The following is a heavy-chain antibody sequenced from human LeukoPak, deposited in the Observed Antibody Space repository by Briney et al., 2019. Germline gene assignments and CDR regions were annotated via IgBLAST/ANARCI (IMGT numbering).Heavy chain of an antibody. D-gene: IGHD3-22*01. CDR3: ARERRITMIVVAQRGMDV. Sequence: ASVKVSCKASGYTFTSYGISWVRQAPGQGLERMGWISAYNGNTNYAQKLQGRVTMTTDTSTSTAYMELRSLRSDDTAVYYCARERRITMIVVAQRGMDVWGQGTTVTVSS. CDR1: GYTFTSYG. CDR2: ISAYNGNT. J-gene: IGHJ6*02. V-gene: IGHV1-18*01.